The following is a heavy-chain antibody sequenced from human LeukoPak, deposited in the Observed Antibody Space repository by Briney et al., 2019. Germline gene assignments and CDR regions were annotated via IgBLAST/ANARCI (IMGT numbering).Heavy chain of an antibody. CDR3: AGVVGATLFDY. V-gene: IGHV3-21*01. D-gene: IGHD1-26*01. CDR2: ISSSSSYI. CDR1: GFTFSSYS. Sequence: GSLRLSCAASGFTFSSYSMNWVRQVPGKGLEWVSSISSSSSYIYYADSVKGRFTISRDNAKNSLYLQMNSLRAEDTAVYYCAGVVGATLFDYWGQGTLVTVSS. J-gene: IGHJ4*02.